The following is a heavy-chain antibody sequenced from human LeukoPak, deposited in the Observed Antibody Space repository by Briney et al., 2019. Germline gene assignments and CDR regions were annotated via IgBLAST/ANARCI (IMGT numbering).Heavy chain of an antibody. CDR2: ISSSSSYI. CDR1: GFTFSSYS. J-gene: IGHJ4*02. Sequence: GSLRLSCAASGFTFSSYSMNWVRQAPGKGLEWVSSISSSSSYIYYADSVKGRFTISRDNSKNTLYLQMNSLRAEDTAVYYCAKDLTDYDSSGYYYSPPFDYWGQGTLVTVSS. CDR3: AKDLTDYDSSGYYYSPPFDY. D-gene: IGHD3-22*01. V-gene: IGHV3-21*04.